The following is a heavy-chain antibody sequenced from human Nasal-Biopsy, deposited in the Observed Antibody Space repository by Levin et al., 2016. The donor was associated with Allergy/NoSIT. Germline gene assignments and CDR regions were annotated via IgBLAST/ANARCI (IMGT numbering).Heavy chain of an antibody. J-gene: IGHJ4*02. CDR3: AHQLGYTGYADDY. D-gene: IGHD5-12*01. CDR2: IIPVAGTV. CDR1: GATFSSYA. V-gene: IGHV1-69*13. Sequence: SVKVSCKASGATFSSYAISWVRQAPGQGLEWVGQIIPVAGTVNYAQRFQGRVTISADESTDTTYMELTGLRSDDTAVYFCAHQLGYTGYADDYWGQGTLVAVSS.